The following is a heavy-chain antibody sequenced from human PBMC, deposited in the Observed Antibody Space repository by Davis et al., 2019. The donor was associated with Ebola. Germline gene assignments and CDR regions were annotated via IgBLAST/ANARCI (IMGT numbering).Heavy chain of an antibody. CDR3: ASTLGTTGDYYYYYGMDV. V-gene: IGHV4-34*01. Sequence: PSETLSLTCAVHGGSFSGYYWSWIRQPPGKGLEWIGEINHSGSTNYNPSLKSRVTISVDTSKNQFSLKLSSVTAADTAVYYCASTLGTTGDYYYYYGMDVWGQGTTVTVSS. CDR1: GGSFSGYY. J-gene: IGHJ6*02. D-gene: IGHD2/OR15-2a*01. CDR2: INHSGST.